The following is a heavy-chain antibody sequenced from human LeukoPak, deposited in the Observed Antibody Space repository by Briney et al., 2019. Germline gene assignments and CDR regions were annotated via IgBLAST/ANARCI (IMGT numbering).Heavy chain of an antibody. CDR1: GFIFNNYG. CDR2: ISYDGSNK. Sequence: PGGSLRLSCAASGFIFNNYGMHWVRQSPGKGLEWVAVISYDGSNKYYADSVKGRFTISRDNAKNSLYLQMNSLRAEDTAVYYCASLLGGYSYGFDVFDIWGQGTMVTVSS. V-gene: IGHV3-33*05. D-gene: IGHD5-18*01. J-gene: IGHJ3*02. CDR3: ASLLGGYSYGFDVFDI.